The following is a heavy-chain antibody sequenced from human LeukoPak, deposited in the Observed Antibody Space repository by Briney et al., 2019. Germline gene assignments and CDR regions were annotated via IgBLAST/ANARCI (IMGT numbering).Heavy chain of an antibody. CDR3: ARGEITMVRGVINYYYYYMDV. J-gene: IGHJ6*03. D-gene: IGHD3-10*01. Sequence: SETLSLTCTVYGGSISSYYWSWIRQPAGKGLEWIGRIYTSGSTNYNPSLKSRVTMSVDTSKNQFSLKLSSVTAADTAVYYCARGEITMVRGVINYYYYYMDVWGKGTTVTISS. V-gene: IGHV4-4*07. CDR1: GGSISSYY. CDR2: IYTSGST.